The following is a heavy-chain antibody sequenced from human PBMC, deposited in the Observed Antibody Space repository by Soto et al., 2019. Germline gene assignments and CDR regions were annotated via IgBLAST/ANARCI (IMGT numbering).Heavy chain of an antibody. CDR1: GYTFTGYY. Sequence: ASVKVSCKASGYTFTGYYMHWVRQAPGQGLEWMGWINPNSGGTNYAQKFQGWVTMTRDTSISTAYMELSRLRSDDTAVYYCAREGAAAGTGYYYYGMDVWGQGTTVTVSS. CDR2: INPNSGGT. V-gene: IGHV1-2*04. D-gene: IGHD6-13*01. J-gene: IGHJ6*02. CDR3: AREGAAAGTGYYYYGMDV.